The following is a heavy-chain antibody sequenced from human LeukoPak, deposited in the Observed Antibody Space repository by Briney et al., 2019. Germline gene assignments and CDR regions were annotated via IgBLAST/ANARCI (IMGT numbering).Heavy chain of an antibody. J-gene: IGHJ3*02. V-gene: IGHV3-73*01. CDR3: TSPEYSETITDAFDI. CDR1: GFTFSGSA. D-gene: IGHD1-26*01. Sequence: GGTLKLSCAASGFTFSGSAMHWVRQASGKELEWVGRIRSKANSYATAYAASVKGRFTISRDDSKNTAYLQMNSLKTEDTAVYYCTSPEYSETITDAFDIWGQGTMVTVSS. CDR2: IRSKANSYAT.